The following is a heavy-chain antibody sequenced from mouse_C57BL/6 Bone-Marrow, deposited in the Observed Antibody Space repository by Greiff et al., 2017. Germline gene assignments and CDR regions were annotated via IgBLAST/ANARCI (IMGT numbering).Heavy chain of an antibody. V-gene: IGHV5-6*01. D-gene: IGHD1-1*01. Sequence: EVQVVESGGDLVKPGGSLKLSCAASGFTFSSSGMSWVRQTPDKRLEWVATISSGGSYTYYPDSVKGRFTISRDNAKSTLYLQMSSLKSEDTAMYYCARLLLRSFFDYWGQGTTLTVSS. CDR3: ARLLLRSFFDY. J-gene: IGHJ2*01. CDR2: ISSGGSYT. CDR1: GFTFSSSG.